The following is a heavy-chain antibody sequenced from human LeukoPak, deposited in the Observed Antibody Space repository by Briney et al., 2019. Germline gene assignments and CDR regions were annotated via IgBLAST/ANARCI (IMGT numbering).Heavy chain of an antibody. CDR1: GFTFSNAY. CDR2: ISSSGSTI. J-gene: IGHJ1*01. D-gene: IGHD3-3*01. CDR3: ASTIQGDYDFWSGYYETPAEYFQH. Sequence: KPGGSLRLSCAASGFTFSNAYMSWIRQAPGKGLEWVSYISSSGSTIYYADSVKGRFTISRDNAKNSLYLQMNSLRAEDTAVYYCASTIQGDYDFWSGYYETPAEYFQHWGQGTLVTVSS. V-gene: IGHV3-11*01.